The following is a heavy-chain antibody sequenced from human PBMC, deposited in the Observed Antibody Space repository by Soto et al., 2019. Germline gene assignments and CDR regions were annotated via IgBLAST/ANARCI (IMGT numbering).Heavy chain of an antibody. V-gene: IGHV3-23*01. CDR3: AKAIQTYYYYYMDV. CDR1: GFTFSSYE. J-gene: IGHJ6*03. CDR2: ISGSGGST. Sequence: GGSLRLSCAASGFTFSSYEVSWVRQAPGKGLEWVSAISGSGGSTFYADSVKGRFSISRDNSKNTLFLQVNSLRVEDTAVYYCAKAIQTYYYYYMDVWGKGTTVTVSS.